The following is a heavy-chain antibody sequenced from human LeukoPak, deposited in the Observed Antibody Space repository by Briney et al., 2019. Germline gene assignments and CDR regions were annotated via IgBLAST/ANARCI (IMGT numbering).Heavy chain of an antibody. V-gene: IGHV4-59*08. CDR3: ARQGFLEWLYTFDP. Sequence: KPSGTLSLTCTVSGGSISSYYWSWIRQPPGKGLEWVGDIYYSGSTNYNPSLKSRVTISVDTSKNQFSLKLSSVTAADTAVYYCARQGFLEWLYTFDPWGQGTLVTVSS. D-gene: IGHD3-3*01. J-gene: IGHJ5*02. CDR1: GGSISSYY. CDR2: IYYSGST.